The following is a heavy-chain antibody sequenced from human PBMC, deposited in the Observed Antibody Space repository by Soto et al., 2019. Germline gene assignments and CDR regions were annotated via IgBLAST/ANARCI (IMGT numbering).Heavy chain of an antibody. Sequence: PSETLSLTCAVYGGSFSSYYWSWIRQPPGKGLEWIGEINHSGSTNYNPSLKSRVTISVDTSKNQFSLKLSSVTAADTAVYYCARAQASSSSSFNWFDPWGQGTLVTVSS. CDR3: ARAQASSSSSFNWFDP. J-gene: IGHJ5*02. CDR2: INHSGST. CDR1: GGSFSSYY. D-gene: IGHD6-6*01. V-gene: IGHV4-34*01.